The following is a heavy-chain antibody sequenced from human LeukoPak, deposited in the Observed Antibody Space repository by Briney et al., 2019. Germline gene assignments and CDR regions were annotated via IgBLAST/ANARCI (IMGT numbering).Heavy chain of an antibody. CDR1: GFTFSSYA. D-gene: IGHD3-22*01. CDR3: ARRRGYDSSGYYQIDY. J-gene: IGHJ4*02. V-gene: IGHV3-30-3*01. CDR2: ISYDGNNK. Sequence: GRSLRLSCAASGFTFSSYAMHWVRQAPGKGLEWVAVISYDGNNKYYADSVKCRFTISRDNSKNTLYLQMNSLRAEDTAVYYCARRRGYDSSGYYQIDYWGQGTLVTVSS.